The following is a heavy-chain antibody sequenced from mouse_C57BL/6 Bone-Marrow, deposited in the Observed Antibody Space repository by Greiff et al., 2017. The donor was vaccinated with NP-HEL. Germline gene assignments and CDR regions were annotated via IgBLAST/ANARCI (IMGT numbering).Heavy chain of an antibody. CDR1: GFSLTSYA. CDR3: ARNSYYSNYDYAMDY. D-gene: IGHD2-5*01. Sequence: QVQLKESGPGLVAPSQSLSITCTVSGFSLTSYAISWVRQPPGKGLEWLGVIWTGGGTNYNSAFKSRLSISKDNSKSQVFLKMNSLQTDDTARYYCARNSYYSNYDYAMDYWGQGTSVTVSS. J-gene: IGHJ4*01. CDR2: IWTGGGT. V-gene: IGHV2-9-1*01.